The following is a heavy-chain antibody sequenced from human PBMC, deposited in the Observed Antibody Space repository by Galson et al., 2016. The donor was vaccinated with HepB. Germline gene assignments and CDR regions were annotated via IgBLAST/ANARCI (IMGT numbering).Heavy chain of an antibody. J-gene: IGHJ4*02. Sequence: SLRLSCAASGFTFSDYAMHWVRQAPGKGLEYVSAISYNGDNTHFADSVKGRFTISRDNSKNTLYLQMSSLRAEDTAVYYCVKLGCSSTSCYGNCWGQGALVTVSS. V-gene: IGHV3-64D*06. CDR3: VKLGCSSTSCYGNC. CDR2: ISYNGDNT. D-gene: IGHD2-2*01. CDR1: GFTFSDYA.